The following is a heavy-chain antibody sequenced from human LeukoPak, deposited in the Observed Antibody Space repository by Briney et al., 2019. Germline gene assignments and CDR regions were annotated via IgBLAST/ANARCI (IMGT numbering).Heavy chain of an antibody. CDR2: IWYDGSNK. CDR1: AFTFSSFG. CDR3: ARDRETWYFDF. V-gene: IGHV3-33*01. J-gene: IGHJ4*02. Sequence: GGSLRLSCAASAFTFSSFGMHWVRQAPGKGLEWVAVIWYDGSNKYYADSVEGRFTISRDNSKNPLYLQMNSLRAEDTAVYYCARDRETWYFDFWGQGTLVTVSS.